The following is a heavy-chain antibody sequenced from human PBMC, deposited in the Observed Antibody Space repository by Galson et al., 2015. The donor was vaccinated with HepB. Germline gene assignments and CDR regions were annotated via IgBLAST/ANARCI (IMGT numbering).Heavy chain of an antibody. CDR3: ARVSLAREDFWSGYFSDAFDI. V-gene: IGHV1-2*02. J-gene: IGHJ3*02. CDR1: GYTFTGYY. Sequence: SVKVSCKASGYTFTGYYMHWVRQAPGQGLEWMGWINPNSGGTNYAQKFQGRVTMTRDTSISTAYMELSRLRSDDTAVYYCARVSLAREDFWSGYFSDAFDIWGQGTMVTVSS. CDR2: INPNSGGT. D-gene: IGHD3-3*01.